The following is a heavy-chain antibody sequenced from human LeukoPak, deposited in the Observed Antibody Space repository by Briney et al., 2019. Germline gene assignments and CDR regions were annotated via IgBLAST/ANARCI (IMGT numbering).Heavy chain of an antibody. V-gene: IGHV4-39*07. Sequence: SETLSLTCTVSGGSISSSSYYWGWIRQPPGKGLEWIGSIYYSGSTYYNPSLKSRVTISVDTSKNQFSLKLSSVTAADTAVYYCARIGTLIPSIRMSHYFDYWGQGTLVTVSS. J-gene: IGHJ4*02. CDR1: GGSISSSSYY. CDR3: ARIGTLIPSIRMSHYFDY. CDR2: IYYSGST. D-gene: IGHD2-2*01.